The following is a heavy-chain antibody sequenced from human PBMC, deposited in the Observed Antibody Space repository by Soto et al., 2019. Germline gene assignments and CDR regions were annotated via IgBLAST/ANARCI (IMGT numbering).Heavy chain of an antibody. CDR2: IHYSGST. CDR3: ATSNWFDP. D-gene: IGHD2-2*01. J-gene: IGHJ5*02. CDR1: GGSISNYY. Sequence: SETLSLTCTVSGGSISNYYWSWIRQPPGKRLEWIGYIHYSGSTYYNPSLKSRVTISVDTSKNQFSLKLSSVTAADTAVYYCATSNWFDPWGQGTLVTVSS. V-gene: IGHV4-59*04.